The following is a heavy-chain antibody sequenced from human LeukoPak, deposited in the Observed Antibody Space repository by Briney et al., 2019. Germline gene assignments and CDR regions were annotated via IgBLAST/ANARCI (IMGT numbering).Heavy chain of an antibody. D-gene: IGHD3-16*01. Sequence: GGSLRLSCAASGFTFSSYGMHWVRQAPGKGLEWVAFIRCDGSNKYYADSVKGRFTISRDNSKNTLYLQMNSLRADDTAVYYCAKDQIAYYDYVWGSAFDYWGQGTLVTVSS. J-gene: IGHJ4*02. CDR2: IRCDGSNK. CDR1: GFTFSSYG. V-gene: IGHV3-30*02. CDR3: AKDQIAYYDYVWGSAFDY.